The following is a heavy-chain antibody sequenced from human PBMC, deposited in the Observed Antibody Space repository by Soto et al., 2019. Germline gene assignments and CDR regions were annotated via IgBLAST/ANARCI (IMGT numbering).Heavy chain of an antibody. J-gene: IGHJ4*02. CDR1: GGSIRSYY. Sequence: SETLSLTCTVSGGSIRSYYCSWIRQPPGKGLEWIGYIYYSGSTNYNPSLKSRVTISVDTSKNQFSLKLSSVTAADTAVYYCARAGTLEWLFDYWGQGTLVTVPQ. V-gene: IGHV4-59*01. CDR2: IYYSGST. CDR3: ARAGTLEWLFDY. D-gene: IGHD3-3*01.